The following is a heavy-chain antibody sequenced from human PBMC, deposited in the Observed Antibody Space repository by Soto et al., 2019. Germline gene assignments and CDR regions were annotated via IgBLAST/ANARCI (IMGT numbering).Heavy chain of an antibody. Sequence: PWGSRILSCGASEFTVSNVSMSWVRQARGKGLEWISSLTGSGSGSYSADSVKGRFTISRYNSKNTLYLQMNSLRADDTAVYYCAKDKDWSGVYGMDVWGQGTTVTVSS. CDR1: EFTVSNVS. J-gene: IGHJ6*02. CDR2: LTGSGSGS. D-gene: IGHD3-3*01. CDR3: AKDKDWSGVYGMDV. V-gene: IGHV3-23*01.